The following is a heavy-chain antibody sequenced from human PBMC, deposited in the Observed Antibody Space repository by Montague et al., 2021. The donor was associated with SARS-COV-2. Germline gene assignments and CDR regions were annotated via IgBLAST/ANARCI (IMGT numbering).Heavy chain of an antibody. V-gene: IGHV4-59*11. Sequence: SETLSLTCAVSGGSISSHYWTWIRQPPGKGLEWIGYIYYAGSTNYNPSLKSRVAISVDTSKNQFSLSLRSATAADTALYYRARLPPNGRWYLDLWGRGTLVTVSS. D-gene: IGHD2-8*01. J-gene: IGHJ2*01. CDR3: ARLPPNGRWYLDL. CDR2: IYYAGST. CDR1: GGSISSHY.